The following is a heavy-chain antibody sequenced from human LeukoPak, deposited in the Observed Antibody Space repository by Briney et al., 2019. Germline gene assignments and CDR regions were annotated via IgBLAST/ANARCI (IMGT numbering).Heavy chain of an antibody. CDR1: GFMFSSFG. V-gene: IGHV3-9*01. J-gene: IGHJ4*02. Sequence: GGSLRLSCVVSGFMFSSFGMSWVRQAPGKGLEWVSGISWNRVSIGYADSVKGRFTISRDNAKNSLYLQMNSLRAEDTALYYCAKSPDSSGWYEVDYWGQGILVTVSS. D-gene: IGHD6-19*01. CDR2: ISWNRVSI. CDR3: AKSPDSSGWYEVDY.